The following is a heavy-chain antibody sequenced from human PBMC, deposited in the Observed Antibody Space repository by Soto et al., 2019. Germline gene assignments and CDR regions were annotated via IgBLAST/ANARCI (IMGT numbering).Heavy chain of an antibody. V-gene: IGHV1-46*01. CDR3: AREVGATDL. CDR1: GYTFTSYY. CDR2: IIPSDAYT. D-gene: IGHD1-26*01. Sequence: RASVKVSCKASGYTFTSYYMHWVRQAPGQGLEWMGIIIPSDAYTTYAQKFQGRVTMTRDTSTSTVYMELSSLRSEDTAVYYCAREVGATDLWGQGTLVTVSS. J-gene: IGHJ4*02.